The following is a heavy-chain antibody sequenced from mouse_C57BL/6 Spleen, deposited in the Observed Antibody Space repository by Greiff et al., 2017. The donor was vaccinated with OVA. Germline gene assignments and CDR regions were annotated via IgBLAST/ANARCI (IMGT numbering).Heavy chain of an antibody. V-gene: IGHV1-82*01. CDR1: GYAFSSSW. D-gene: IGHD1-2*01. CDR2: IYPGDGDT. J-gene: IGHJ1*03. CDR3: APLLRDNWYFDV. Sequence: QVQLQQSGPELVKPGASVKISCKASGYAFSSSWMNWVKQRPGKGLEWIGRIYPGDGDTNYNGKFKGKATLTADTSSSTAYMQLSSLTSEDSAVYFCAPLLRDNWYFDVWGTGTTVTVSS.